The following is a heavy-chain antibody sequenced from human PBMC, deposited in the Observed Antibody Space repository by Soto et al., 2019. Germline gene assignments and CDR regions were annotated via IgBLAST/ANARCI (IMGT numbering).Heavy chain of an antibody. CDR1: GFTFSAYD. D-gene: IGHD2-8*02. J-gene: IGHJ5*02. V-gene: IGHV3-13*01. CDR2: IGTQHDT. Sequence: EVQLVESGGGLVQPGGSLRLSCAASGFTFSAYDMHWVRQATGKGLEWVAAIGTQHDTYYPDSVKGRFTISRENAKNSLFLKRNSLRAGDTAVYYCARQASYWHGGGGWFDPWGQGTLVTVSS. CDR3: ARQASYWHGGGGWFDP.